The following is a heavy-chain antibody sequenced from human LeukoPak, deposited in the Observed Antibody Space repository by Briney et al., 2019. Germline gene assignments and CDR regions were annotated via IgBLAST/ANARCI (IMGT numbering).Heavy chain of an antibody. CDR2: IKPDGSAT. Sequence: PGGSLRLSCTAPGLTFRRYWMNWVRQAPGKGLEWVANIKPDGSATSYVDSVKGRFTISRDNVKNSVYLQMSGLRAEDTAVYYCAGEGGWVFYSWGQGTLVTVSA. D-gene: IGHD2-15*01. CDR3: AGEGGWVFYS. J-gene: IGHJ4*02. V-gene: IGHV3-7*01. CDR1: GLTFRRYW.